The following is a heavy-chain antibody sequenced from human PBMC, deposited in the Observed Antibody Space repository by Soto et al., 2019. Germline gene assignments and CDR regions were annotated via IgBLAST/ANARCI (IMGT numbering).Heavy chain of an antibody. CDR3: ARGLRFLEWFAGNWFDP. Sequence: PGGSLRLSCAASGFTFSSYSMNWVRQAPGTGLEWVSSISSSSSYIYYADSVKGPFTISRDNAKNSLYLQMNRLRAEDTAVYYCARGLRFLEWFAGNWFDPWGQGTLVTVSS. CDR1: GFTFSSYS. D-gene: IGHD3-3*01. V-gene: IGHV3-21*01. J-gene: IGHJ5*02. CDR2: ISSSSSYI.